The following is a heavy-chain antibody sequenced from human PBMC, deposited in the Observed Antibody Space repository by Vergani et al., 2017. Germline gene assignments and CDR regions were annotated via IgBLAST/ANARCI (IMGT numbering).Heavy chain of an antibody. CDR2: IYPADSDP. CDR3: ARHTTYTDS. D-gene: IGHD1-1*01. J-gene: IGHJ4*02. Sequence: EVELVQSGPEMRKPGESLKISCKGSEYSFGNYWIGWVRQMPGNGLEWMGIIYPADSDPSYRPAFQGQVTISADKSISTAFLQWDSLKASDTALYYCARHTTYTDSWGQGTLVTVSS. CDR1: EYSFGNYW. V-gene: IGHV5-51*01.